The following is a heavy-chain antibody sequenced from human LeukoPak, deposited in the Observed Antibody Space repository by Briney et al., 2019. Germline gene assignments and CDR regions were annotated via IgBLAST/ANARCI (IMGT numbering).Heavy chain of an antibody. Sequence: GGSLRLSCAASGFTFSSYAMGWVRQPPGKGLEWVSSISGDGGGTYYADSVKGRFTISRDSSKNTLYLQVNSLRAEDTAVYYCAKEGLGSSWYPNYFDYWGQGTLVTVSS. CDR2: ISGDGGGT. V-gene: IGHV3-23*01. D-gene: IGHD6-13*01. CDR3: AKEGLGSSWYPNYFDY. J-gene: IGHJ4*02. CDR1: GFTFSSYA.